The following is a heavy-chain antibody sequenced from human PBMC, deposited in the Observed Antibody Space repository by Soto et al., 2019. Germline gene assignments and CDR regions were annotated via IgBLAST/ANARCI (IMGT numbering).Heavy chain of an antibody. CDR1: GGSISSSNW. CDR3: ASVLWQYYLYY. Sequence: QVQLQESGPGLVKPSGTLSLTCAVSGGSISSSNWWSWVRQPPGKGLEWIGEIYHSGSTNYNPSLKTRVTISVCKAQHQSSLKLSSVPAADPALYYCASVLWQYYLYYWGQGTLVPVSS. CDR2: IYHSGST. J-gene: IGHJ4*02. V-gene: IGHV4-4*02. D-gene: IGHD6-19*01.